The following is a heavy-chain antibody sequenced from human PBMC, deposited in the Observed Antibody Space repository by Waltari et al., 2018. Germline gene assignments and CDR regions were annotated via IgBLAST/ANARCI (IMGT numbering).Heavy chain of an antibody. J-gene: IGHJ4*02. CDR3: VKDTSIWGMDGYFDY. D-gene: IGHD3-16*01. Sequence: EVQLVESGGGLVQPGGSLRLSCAASGFTFSNYAMNWVRQAPGKGLEWVSGIRGSAGSAYYADSVKGRFTISRDNSKNTLYRQMNSLRAEDTALYYCVKDTSIWGMDGYFDYWGQGTLVTVSS. V-gene: IGHV3-23*04. CDR2: IRGSAGSA. CDR1: GFTFSNYA.